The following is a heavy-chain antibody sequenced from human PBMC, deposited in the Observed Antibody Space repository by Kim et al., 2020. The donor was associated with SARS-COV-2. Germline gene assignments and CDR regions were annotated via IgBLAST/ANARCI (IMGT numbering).Heavy chain of an antibody. CDR2: GNA. D-gene: IGHD6-19*01. J-gene: IGHJ4*02. V-gene: IGHV1-8*01. CDR3: ARGGWLDY. Sequence: GNAGYAQKFQGRVTMTRNTSISTAYMELSSLRSEDTAVYYCARGGWLDYWGQGTLVTVSS.